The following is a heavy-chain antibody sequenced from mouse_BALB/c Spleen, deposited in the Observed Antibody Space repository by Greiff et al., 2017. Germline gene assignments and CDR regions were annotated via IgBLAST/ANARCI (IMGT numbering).Heavy chain of an antibody. CDR2: ISSGGST. V-gene: IGHV5-6-5*01. J-gene: IGHJ3*01. D-gene: IGHD1-2*01. Sequence: EVKVVESGGGLVKPGGSLKLSCAASGFTFSSYAMSWVRQTPEKRLEWVASISSGGSTYYPDSVKGRFTISRDNARNILYLQMSSLRSEDTAMYYCARGEDYGPFAYWGQGTLVTVSA. CDR3: ARGEDYGPFAY. CDR1: GFTFSSYA.